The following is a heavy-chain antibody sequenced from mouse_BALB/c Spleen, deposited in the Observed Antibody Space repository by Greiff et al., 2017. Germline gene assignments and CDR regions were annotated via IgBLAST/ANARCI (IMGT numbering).Heavy chain of an antibody. V-gene: IGHV1S127*01. J-gene: IGHJ2*01. CDR2: IDPSDSET. CDR3: EVYYDYWEFDY. D-gene: IGHD2-4*01. CDR1: GYSFTSYW. Sequence: QVQLQQSGPQLVRPGASVKISCKASGYSFTSYWMHWVKQRPGQGLEWIGMIDPSDSETRLNQKFKDKATLTVDKSSSTAYMQLSSPTSEDSTVYYCEVYYDYWEFDYWGQGTTLTVSS.